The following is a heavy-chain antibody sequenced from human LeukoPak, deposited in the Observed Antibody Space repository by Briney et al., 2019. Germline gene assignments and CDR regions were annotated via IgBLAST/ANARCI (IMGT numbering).Heavy chain of an antibody. D-gene: IGHD6-13*01. CDR2: IYDSGST. J-gene: IGHJ4*02. V-gene: IGHV4-39*07. CDR3: ARVAAAAESNDY. CDR1: GGSIRSSYYY. Sequence: SETLSLTCTVSGGSIRSSYYYWGWIRQPPGKGLEWIGSIYDSGSTYYNPSLKSRVTISVDTSKNQFSLKLSSVTAADTAVYYCARVAAAAESNDYWGQGTLVTVSS.